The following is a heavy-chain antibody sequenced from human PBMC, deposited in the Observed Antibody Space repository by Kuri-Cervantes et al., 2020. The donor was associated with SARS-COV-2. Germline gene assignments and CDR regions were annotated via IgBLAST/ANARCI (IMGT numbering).Heavy chain of an antibody. CDR2: ISGSGGST. D-gene: IGHD3-16*01. V-gene: IGHV3-23*01. CDR1: GFTFSSYA. J-gene: IGHJ4*02. CDR3: AKDQARYDYVWGSPDY. Sequence: LSLTCAASGFTFSSYAMSWVRQAPGKGLEWVSAISGSGGSTYYADSVKGRFTISRDNSKNTLYLQMNSLGAEDTAVYYCAKDQARYDYVWGSPDYWGQGTLVTVSS.